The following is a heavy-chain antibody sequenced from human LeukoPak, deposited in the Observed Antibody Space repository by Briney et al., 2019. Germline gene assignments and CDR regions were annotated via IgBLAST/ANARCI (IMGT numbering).Heavy chain of an antibody. CDR2: INHSGST. CDR1: GGSISSYY. D-gene: IGHD3-16*02. V-gene: IGHV4-34*01. CDR3: ARGVTKYYVWGSYRHPYNWFDP. J-gene: IGHJ5*02. Sequence: SETLSLTCTVSGGSISSYYWSWIRQPPGKGLEWIGEINHSGSTNYNPSLKSRVTISVDTSKNQFSLKLSSVTAADTAVYYCARGVTKYYVWGSYRHPYNWFDPWGQGTLVTVSS.